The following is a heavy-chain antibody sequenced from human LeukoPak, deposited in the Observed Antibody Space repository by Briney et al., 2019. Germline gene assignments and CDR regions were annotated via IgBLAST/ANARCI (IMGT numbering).Heavy chain of an antibody. Sequence: SETLSLTCTVSGGSISSYYWSWIRQPPGKGLEWIGYIYYSGSTNYNPSLKSRVTISVDTSKNQFSLKLSSVTAADTAVYYCARDADPRYDYVWGSYRLAKLFDYWGQGTLVTVSS. CDR1: GGSISSYY. D-gene: IGHD3-16*02. CDR3: ARDADPRYDYVWGSYRLAKLFDY. V-gene: IGHV4-59*12. CDR2: IYYSGST. J-gene: IGHJ4*02.